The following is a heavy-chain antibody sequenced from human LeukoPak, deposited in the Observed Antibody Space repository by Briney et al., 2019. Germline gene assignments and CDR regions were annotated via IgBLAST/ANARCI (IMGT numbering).Heavy chain of an antibody. J-gene: IGHJ4*02. CDR2: IYYSGNT. D-gene: IGHD3-3*01. CDR3: ARPHYDFWSGYPSYFDS. CDR1: GGSISSYY. V-gene: IGHV4-59*12. Sequence: SETLSLTCTVSGGSISSYYWTWIRQPPGKGLEWIGYIYYSGNTNYNPSLKSRVTMSVDTSKNQFSLKLSSVTAADTAVYYCARPHYDFWSGYPSYFDSWGQGTLVTVSS.